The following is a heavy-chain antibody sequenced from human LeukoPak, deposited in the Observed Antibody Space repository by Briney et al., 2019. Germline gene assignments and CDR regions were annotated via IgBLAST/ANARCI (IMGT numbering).Heavy chain of an antibody. CDR2: ISSSGSTI. J-gene: IGHJ6*03. Sequence: PGGSLRLSCAASGFTFSSYEMNWVRQAPGKGLEWVLYISSSGSTIYYADSVKGRFTISRDNAKNSLYLQMNSLRAEDTAVYYCARSWNEYMDVWGKGTTVTISS. CDR3: ARSWNEYMDV. D-gene: IGHD1-1*01. CDR1: GFTFSSYE. V-gene: IGHV3-48*03.